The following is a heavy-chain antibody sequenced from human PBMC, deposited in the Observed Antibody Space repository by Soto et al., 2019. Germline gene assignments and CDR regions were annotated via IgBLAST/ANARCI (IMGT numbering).Heavy chain of an antibody. CDR2: IKSKTDGGTT. D-gene: IGHD6-19*01. V-gene: IGHV3-15*05. CDR1: GFTFSNAW. Sequence: EVQLVESGGGLVKPGGSLRLSCAASGFTFSNAWMSWVRQAPGKGLEWVGRIKSKTDGGTTDYAAPVKGRFTISRDDSKNTLYLQMNSLKPEDTAVYYCANGSSGWSQGGFDPWGQGTLVTVSS. CDR3: ANGSSGWSQGGFDP. J-gene: IGHJ5*02.